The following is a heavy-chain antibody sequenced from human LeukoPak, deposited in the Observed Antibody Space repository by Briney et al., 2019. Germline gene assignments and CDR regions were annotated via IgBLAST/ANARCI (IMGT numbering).Heavy chain of an antibody. D-gene: IGHD6-25*01. CDR3: ARDRGDSIGY. V-gene: IGHV3-30*04. CDR2: ISYDGSNK. J-gene: IGHJ4*02. CDR1: GFTFSSYA. Sequence: GGSLRLSCAASGFTFSSYAMHWVRQAPGKGLEWVAVISYDGSNKYYADSVKGRFTISRDNSKNTLYLQMNSLRAEDTAVYYCARDRGDSIGYWGQGTLVTVSS.